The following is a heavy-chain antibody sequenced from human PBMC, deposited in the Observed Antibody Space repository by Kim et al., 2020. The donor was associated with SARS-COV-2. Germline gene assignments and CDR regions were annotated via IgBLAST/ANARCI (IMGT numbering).Heavy chain of an antibody. CDR3: ARGTPNYYYYMDV. J-gene: IGHJ6*03. Sequence: FQDRVTITADKSTSTAYMELSSLRSEDTAVYYCARGTPNYYYYMDVWGKGTTVTVSS. D-gene: IGHD1-1*01. V-gene: IGHV1-69*04.